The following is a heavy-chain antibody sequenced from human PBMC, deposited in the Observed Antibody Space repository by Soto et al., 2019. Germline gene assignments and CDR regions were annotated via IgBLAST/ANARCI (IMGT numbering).Heavy chain of an antibody. CDR1: GYTFGNHW. CDR3: ARNQQLINKGWFDS. Sequence: GGSLRLSCAVAGYTFGNHWMHWVRQAPGKGLEWVSRMNSDGGIINYVDSVKGRFTVSRDNARNTLYLQMDSLRAEDTATYYCARNQQLINKGWFDSWGRGTLVTVSS. J-gene: IGHJ5*01. V-gene: IGHV3-74*01. D-gene: IGHD1-1*01. CDR2: MNSDGGII.